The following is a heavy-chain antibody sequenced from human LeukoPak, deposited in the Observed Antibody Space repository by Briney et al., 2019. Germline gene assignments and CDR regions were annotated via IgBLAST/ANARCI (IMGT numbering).Heavy chain of an antibody. J-gene: IGHJ3*02. CDR3: ARGDYGRKGNAFDI. V-gene: IGHV3-30*04. CDR2: ISYDGSNK. D-gene: IGHD4-17*01. Sequence: GGSLRLSCAASGFTFSSYEMNWVRQAPGKGLEWVAVISYDGSNKYYADSVKGRFTISRDNSKNTLYLQMNSLRAEDTAVYYCARGDYGRKGNAFDIWGQGTMVTVSS. CDR1: GFTFSSYE.